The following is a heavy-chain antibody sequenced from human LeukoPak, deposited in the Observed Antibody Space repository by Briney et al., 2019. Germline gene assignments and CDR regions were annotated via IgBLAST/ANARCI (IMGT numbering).Heavy chain of an antibody. V-gene: IGHV4-34*01. CDR1: GGSFSGYY. CDR2: INHSGST. CDR3: ARGDGLLWFGELTISRIHNWFDP. J-gene: IGHJ5*02. Sequence: SETLSLTCAVYGGSFSGYYWSWIRQPPGKGLEWIGEINHSGSTNYNPFLKSRVTISVDTSKNQFSLRLSSVTAADTAVYYCARGDGLLWFGELTISRIHNWFDPWGQGTLVTVSS. D-gene: IGHD3-10*01.